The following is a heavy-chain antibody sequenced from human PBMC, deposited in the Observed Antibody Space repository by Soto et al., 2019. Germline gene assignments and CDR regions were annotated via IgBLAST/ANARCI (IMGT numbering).Heavy chain of an antibody. Sequence: GGSLRLSCAASGFTFSSYAMSWVRQAPGKGLEWVSAISGSGGSTYYADSVKGRFTISRDNSKNTLYLQMNSLRAEDTAVYYCAKDRGGLNSGYPYFDYWGQGTLVTVSS. CDR3: AKDRGGLNSGYPYFDY. CDR2: ISGSGGST. J-gene: IGHJ4*02. V-gene: IGHV3-23*01. D-gene: IGHD5-12*01. CDR1: GFTFSSYA.